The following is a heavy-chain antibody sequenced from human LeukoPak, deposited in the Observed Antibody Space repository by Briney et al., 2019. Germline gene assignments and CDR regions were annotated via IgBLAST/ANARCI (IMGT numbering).Heavy chain of an antibody. CDR2: ISSSSSYI. V-gene: IGHV3-21*04. Sequence: GGSLRLSCAASGFTFSSYSMNWVRQAPGKGLEWVSSISSSSSYIYYADSVKGRFTISRDNSKNTLYLQMNSLRAEDTAVYYCAREDSSGFIDYWGQGTLVTVSS. J-gene: IGHJ4*02. CDR3: AREDSSGFIDY. D-gene: IGHD6-19*01. CDR1: GFTFSSYS.